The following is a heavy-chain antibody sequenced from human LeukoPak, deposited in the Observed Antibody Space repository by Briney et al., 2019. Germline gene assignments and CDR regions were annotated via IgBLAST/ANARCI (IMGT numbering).Heavy chain of an antibody. CDR2: IYPDDSDI. D-gene: IGHD3-22*01. J-gene: IGHJ4*02. V-gene: IGHV5-51*01. CDR3: ARLDDSSGYYIDY. Sequence: GESLKISCKGSGYSFTTYWIGWVRQMPGKGLEWMGIIYPDDSDIRYSPSFQGQVTISADKSISTAHLQWSSLKASDTAMYYCARLDDSSGYYIDYWGQGTLVTVSS. CDR1: GYSFTTYW.